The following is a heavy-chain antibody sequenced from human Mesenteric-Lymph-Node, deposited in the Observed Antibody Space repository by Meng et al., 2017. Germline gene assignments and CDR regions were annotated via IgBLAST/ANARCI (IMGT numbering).Heavy chain of an antibody. CDR2: IPHRGST. CDR1: GDSITNHNW. Sequence: QAQLRESGPALVTPSETLSLTCAVSGDSITNHNWWDWVRQPPGKGLEWIGEIPHRGSTFYNPSLKSRVTMSVDTSKNQFSLNLNSVTAVDTAVYYCARNVPGTSAYYDWGQGTLVTVSS. V-gene: IGHV4-55*09. J-gene: IGHJ4*02. D-gene: IGHD3-22*01. CDR3: ARNVPGTSAYYD.